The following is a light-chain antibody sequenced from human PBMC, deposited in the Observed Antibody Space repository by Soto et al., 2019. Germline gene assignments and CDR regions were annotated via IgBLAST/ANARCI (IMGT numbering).Light chain of an antibody. CDR2: ATS. CDR1: QSIHTS. J-gene: IGKJ5*01. V-gene: IGKV3-11*01. Sequence: VLTQSPATLSLSPGEIATLSCRASQSIHTSLAWYQQKSGKPPRLVIYATSSRAAGIPARFSGSGSGTDFTLTISSLEPEDFAVYYCQQRSNRITFGQGTQREIK. CDR3: QQRSNRIT.